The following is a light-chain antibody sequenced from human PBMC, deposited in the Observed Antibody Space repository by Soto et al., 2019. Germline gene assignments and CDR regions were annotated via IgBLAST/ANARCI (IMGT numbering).Light chain of an antibody. CDR2: AAS. J-gene: IGKJ3*01. CDR1: QGISSY. V-gene: IGKV1-8*01. Sequence: AIRMTQSPSSFSASTGDRVTITCRASQGISSYLAWYQQKPGKAPKLLIYAASTLQSGVPSRFSGSGSGTDFTLTISCLQSEDFATYYCQQYYSYLGRFTFGPGTKVDIK. CDR3: QQYYSYLGRFT.